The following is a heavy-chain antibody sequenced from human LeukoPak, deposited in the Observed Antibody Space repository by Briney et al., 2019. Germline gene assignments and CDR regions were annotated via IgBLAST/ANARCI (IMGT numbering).Heavy chain of an antibody. Sequence: ASVKVSCKASGYTFTGYYMHWVRQDPGQGLEWMGWINPNSGGTNYAQKFQGRVTMTRDTSISTAYMELSRLRSDDTAVYYCARSFLSFGYCSSTSCYRDMDVWGKGTTVTVSS. CDR2: INPNSGGT. D-gene: IGHD2-2*03. CDR1: GYTFTGYY. CDR3: ARSFLSFGYCSSTSCYRDMDV. J-gene: IGHJ6*03. V-gene: IGHV1-2*02.